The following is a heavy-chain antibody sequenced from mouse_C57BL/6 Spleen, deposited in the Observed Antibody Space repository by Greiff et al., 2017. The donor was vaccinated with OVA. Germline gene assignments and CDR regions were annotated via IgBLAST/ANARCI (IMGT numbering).Heavy chain of an antibody. CDR2: IYPGDGDT. Sequence: QVQLQQSGPELVKPGASVKISCKASGYAFSSSWMNWVKQRPGKGLEWIGRIYPGDGDTNYNGKFKGKATLTADKSSSTAYMQLSSLTSEDSAVYFCARGAYDYGSSPDWYFDVWGTGTTVTVSS. D-gene: IGHD1-1*01. J-gene: IGHJ1*03. CDR3: ARGAYDYGSSPDWYFDV. CDR1: GYAFSSSW. V-gene: IGHV1-82*01.